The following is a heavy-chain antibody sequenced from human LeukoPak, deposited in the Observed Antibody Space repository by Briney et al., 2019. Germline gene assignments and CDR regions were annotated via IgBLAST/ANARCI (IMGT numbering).Heavy chain of an antibody. CDR3: ARGRRGYRGYGNPINI. V-gene: IGHV3-74*01. Sequence: GGSLRLSCAGSGFTFGSYWMHWVRQAPGKGLVWVSRINSDESSTAYADSVKGRFIISRDNDKNTVYLQMNSVRAEDTAVYYCARGRRGYRGYGNPINIWGQGTMVTVSS. CDR1: GFTFGSYW. J-gene: IGHJ3*02. D-gene: IGHD5-12*01. CDR2: INSDESST.